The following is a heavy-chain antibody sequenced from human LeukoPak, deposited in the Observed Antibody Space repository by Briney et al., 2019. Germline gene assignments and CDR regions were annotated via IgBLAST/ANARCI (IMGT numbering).Heavy chain of an antibody. Sequence: SETLSLTCTVSGGSIRYSSYYWGWIRQPPGKGLEWIGSIHYSGSTYYNPPLKSRVTISVDTSKNQFSLKLSSVTAADTAVYYCASLTYYDFWSGYYTTLWGSYYFDYWGQGTLVTVSS. CDR3: ASLTYYDFWSGYYTTLWGSYYFDY. J-gene: IGHJ4*02. D-gene: IGHD3-3*01. CDR2: IHYSGST. CDR1: GGSIRYSSYY. V-gene: IGHV4-39*07.